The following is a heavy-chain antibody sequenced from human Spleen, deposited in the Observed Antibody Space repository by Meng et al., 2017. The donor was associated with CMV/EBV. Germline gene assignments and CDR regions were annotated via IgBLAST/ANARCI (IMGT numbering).Heavy chain of an antibody. J-gene: IGHJ4*02. CDR1: GLILSTSW. CDR3: VRASSSGYGYFDY. D-gene: IGHD6-13*01. V-gene: IGHV3-74*01. CDR2: INGDGSST. Sequence: GESLKISCAASGLILSTSWMHWVRQVPGKGLVWVSRINGDGSSTSYADSVKGRFTISRDNAKNTVYLQMNSLRAEDTAVYFCVRASSSGYGYFDYWGQGTMVTVSS.